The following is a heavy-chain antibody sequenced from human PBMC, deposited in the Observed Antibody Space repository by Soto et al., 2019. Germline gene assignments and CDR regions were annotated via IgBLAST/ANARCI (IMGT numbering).Heavy chain of an antibody. CDR2: IYSGGST. J-gene: IGHJ4*02. CDR1: CSTIIRNY. Sequence: PGRFLRHASVATCSTIIRNYRTRVRQAPGKGLEWVSVIYSGGSTYYADSVKGRFTISRDNSKNTLYLQMNSLRAEDTAVYYCAAEGPNLPFDYWGQGTLVTVSS. V-gene: IGHV3-66*01. CDR3: AAEGPNLPFDY.